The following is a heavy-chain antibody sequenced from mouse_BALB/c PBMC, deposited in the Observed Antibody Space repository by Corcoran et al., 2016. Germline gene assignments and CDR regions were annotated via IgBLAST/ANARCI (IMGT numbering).Heavy chain of an antibody. CDR2: IYYSGST. CDR1: GGSISSHY. Sequence: VQLQESGPGLVKPSETLSLTCTVSGGSISSHYWSWIRQPPGKGLGWIGYIYYSGSTNYNPSLKNRITLSVDTSKNQFALKLSSVTAAETAVYYCARAVSGSYGNYYYYYMDVWGKGTTVTVSS. J-gene: IGHJ1*03. D-gene: IGHD1-1*02. V-gene: IGHV3S1*01. CDR3: ARAVSGSYGNYYYYYMDV.